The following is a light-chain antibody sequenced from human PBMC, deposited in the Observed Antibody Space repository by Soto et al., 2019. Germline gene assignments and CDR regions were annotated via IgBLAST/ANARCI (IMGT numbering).Light chain of an antibody. V-gene: IGKV3-20*01. CDR2: GAS. CDR1: QSFTTSQ. Sequence: EIVLTQTPATLSLSPGERATLSCRASQSFTTSQLAWYQQRPGQAPRVLIFGASRRATGIPDRFSGSGSGTDFTLTISRLEPEDSAVYYCQQYASPARTFGQGTKVDI. CDR3: QQYASPART. J-gene: IGKJ1*01.